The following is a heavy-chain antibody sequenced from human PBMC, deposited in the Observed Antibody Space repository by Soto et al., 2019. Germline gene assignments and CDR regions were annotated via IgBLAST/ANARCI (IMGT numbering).Heavy chain of an antibody. CDR1: GFTFTSSS. CDR3: AKVRFGRGILSNTMEV. J-gene: IGHJ6*02. Sequence: QVQLVESGGGVVQAGTSLRLSCAASGFTFTSSSMHWVRQAPGKGLEWVAVISYDGGNKYYGDFVRGRFTISRDNSNNTLYLEMKSLRVEDSAVYYCAKVRFGRGILSNTMEVWGQGTTVTVSS. CDR2: ISYDGGNK. D-gene: IGHD3-16*01. V-gene: IGHV3-30*18.